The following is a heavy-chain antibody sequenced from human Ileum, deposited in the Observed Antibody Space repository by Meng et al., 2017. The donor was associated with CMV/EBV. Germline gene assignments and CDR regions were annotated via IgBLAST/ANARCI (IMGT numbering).Heavy chain of an antibody. V-gene: IGHV3-21*06. CDR3: TRELGYCSP. CDR2: ISGSSSSI. Sequence: LTCAASGFTFSNFAMNWVRQAPGKGLEWVSSISGSSSSIYYADSVKDRFTISRDNAKNSLYLQMNSLRAEDTAVYYCTRELGYCSPWGQGILVTVSS. D-gene: IGHD2-15*01. J-gene: IGHJ5*02. CDR1: GFTFSNFA.